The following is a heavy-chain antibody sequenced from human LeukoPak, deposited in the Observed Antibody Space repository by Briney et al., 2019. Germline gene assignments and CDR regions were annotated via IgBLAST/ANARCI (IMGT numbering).Heavy chain of an antibody. D-gene: IGHD2-2*01. Sequence: PGGSLRLSCAASGFTSSSYAMSWVRQAPGKGLEWVSAISGGGDNTYYADSVKGRFTISRDNSKNTLYLQMNSLRAEDTAVYYCARDGAYARRAYYYMDVWGKGTTVTVSS. V-gene: IGHV3-23*01. CDR2: ISGGGDNT. CDR3: ARDGAYARRAYYYMDV. J-gene: IGHJ6*03. CDR1: GFTSSSYA.